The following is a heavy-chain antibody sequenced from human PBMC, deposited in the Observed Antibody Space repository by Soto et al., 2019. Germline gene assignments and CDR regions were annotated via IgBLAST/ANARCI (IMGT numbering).Heavy chain of an antibody. Sequence: QVQLVQSGAEVKKPGASVKVSCKASGYSFSTYDINWVRQAAGQGLEWMGWVNPKSGNTDYAQRFRGRVTMTSNTSISTAYMELSALTPEDTAVYYCARPYCDSTSCYTDWCDAWGQGTLGTVSS. CDR2: VNPKSGNT. J-gene: IGHJ5*02. V-gene: IGHV1-8*01. CDR1: GYSFSTYD. CDR3: ARPYCDSTSCYTDWCDA. D-gene: IGHD2-2*02.